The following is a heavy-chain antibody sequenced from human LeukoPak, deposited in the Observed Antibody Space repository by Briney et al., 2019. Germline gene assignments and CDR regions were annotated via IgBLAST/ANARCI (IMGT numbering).Heavy chain of an antibody. V-gene: IGHV3-11*04. J-gene: IGHJ4*02. CDR3: ATYSSAFSY. CDR2: ISNRGNNI. CDR1: GFTFSDYY. Sequence: GGSLRLSCAASGFTFSDYYMDWIRQAPGKGLEWVSYISNRGNNIYYADSVKGRFTISRDNAKNSLYLQMNSLRAEDTAVYYCATYSSAFSYWGQGTLVTVSS. D-gene: IGHD6-19*01.